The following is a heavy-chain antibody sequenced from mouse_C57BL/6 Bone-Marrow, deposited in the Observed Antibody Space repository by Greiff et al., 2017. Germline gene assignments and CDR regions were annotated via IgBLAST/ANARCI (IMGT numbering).Heavy chain of an antibody. CDR2: IDPENGDT. Sequence: EVQLQQSGAELVRPGASVKLSCTASGFNIKDYYMHWVKQRPEQGLEWIGWIDPENGDTEYASKFQGKATITEDTSSNTAYLQLSSLTSEDTAVYYCTTDAMDYGGQGTSVTVSS. CDR1: GFNIKDYY. CDR3: TTDAMDY. V-gene: IGHV14-4*01. J-gene: IGHJ4*01.